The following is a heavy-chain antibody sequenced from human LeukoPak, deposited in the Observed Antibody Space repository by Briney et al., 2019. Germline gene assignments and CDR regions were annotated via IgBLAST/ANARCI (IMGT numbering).Heavy chain of an antibody. V-gene: IGHV3-21*01. CDR2: ISRSSGYI. D-gene: IGHD3-3*01. CDR1: GFTFGSYS. J-gene: IGHJ6*03. Sequence: GGSLRLSCAASGFTFGSYSMHWVRQAPGKGLEWVSCISRSSGYIYYADSVKGRFTISRDNAKNSLYLQMNSLRAEDTAVYYCARVGDFWSGYYIAYYYYMDVWGKGTTVTVSS. CDR3: ARVGDFWSGYYIAYYYYMDV.